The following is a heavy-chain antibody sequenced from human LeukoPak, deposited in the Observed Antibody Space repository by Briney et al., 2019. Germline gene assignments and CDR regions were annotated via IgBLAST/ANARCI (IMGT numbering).Heavy chain of an antibody. V-gene: IGHV1-46*01. CDR1: GYTFTSYY. CDR3: ARGPLYDFWSGYSSLLKNNWFDP. D-gene: IGHD3-3*01. Sequence: ASVKVSCKASGYTFTSYYMHWVRQAPGQGLEWMGIINPSGGSTSYAQKFQGRVTMTRDTSTSTVYMELSSLRSEDTAVYYCARGPLYDFWSGYSSLLKNNWFDPWGQGTLVTVSS. CDR2: INPSGGST. J-gene: IGHJ5*02.